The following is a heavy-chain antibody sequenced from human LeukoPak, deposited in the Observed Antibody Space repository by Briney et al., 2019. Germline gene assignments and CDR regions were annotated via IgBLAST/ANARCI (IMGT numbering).Heavy chain of an antibody. D-gene: IGHD6-19*01. J-gene: IGHJ4*02. CDR1: GGSFSGYY. V-gene: IGHV4-34*01. Sequence: SETLSLTCAVYGGSFSGYYWSWIRQPPGKGLEWIGEINHSGSTNYNPSLKGRVTISVDTSKNQFSLKLSSVTAADTAVYYCARAGIAVADHDFDYWGQGTLVTVSS. CDR2: INHSGST. CDR3: ARAGIAVADHDFDY.